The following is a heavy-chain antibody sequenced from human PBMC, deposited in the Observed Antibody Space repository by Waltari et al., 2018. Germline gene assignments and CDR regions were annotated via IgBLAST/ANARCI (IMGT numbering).Heavy chain of an antibody. D-gene: IGHD5-18*01. CDR3: ARVSPPIQLWLRFMVSFDY. V-gene: IGHV4-34*01. CDR1: GGSFSGYY. J-gene: IGHJ4*02. CDR2: INHSGST. Sequence: QVQLQQWGAGLLKPSETLSLTCAVYGGSFSGYYWSWIRQPPGKGLEWIGEINHSGSTTSNPSLKSRVTISVDTSKNQFSLKLGSVTAADTAVYYCARVSPPIQLWLRFMVSFDYWGQGTLVTVSS.